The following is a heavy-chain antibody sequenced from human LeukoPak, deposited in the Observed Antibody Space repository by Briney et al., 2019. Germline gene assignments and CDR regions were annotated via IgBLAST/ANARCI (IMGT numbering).Heavy chain of an antibody. Sequence: SETLSLTCAVYGGSFSGYYWSWIRQTPGKGLEWIGEINHSGSTNYNPSLKSRVTISVDTSKNQFSLKLSSVTAADTAVYYCARGRGDYIWGSYRQLPSYFDYWGQGTLVTVSS. CDR2: INHSGST. CDR1: GGSFSGYY. J-gene: IGHJ4*02. CDR3: ARGRGDYIWGSYRQLPSYFDY. D-gene: IGHD3-16*02. V-gene: IGHV4-34*01.